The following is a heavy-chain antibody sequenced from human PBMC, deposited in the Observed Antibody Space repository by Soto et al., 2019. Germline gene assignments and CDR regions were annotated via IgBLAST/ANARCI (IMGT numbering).Heavy chain of an antibody. V-gene: IGHV3-72*01. J-gene: IGHJ4*02. CDR3: ARAPYYGDYTWGGFDY. CDR2: TRNKASSYTT. D-gene: IGHD4-17*01. Sequence: EVQLVESGGGLVQPGGSLRLSCAASGFTFSDHYMDWVRQAPGKGLEWVGRTRNKASSYTTEYAASVKGRFTISRDDSKHSLYVQMNSLQTEDTAVYYCARAPYYGDYTWGGFDYWGQGALVTVSS. CDR1: GFTFSDHY.